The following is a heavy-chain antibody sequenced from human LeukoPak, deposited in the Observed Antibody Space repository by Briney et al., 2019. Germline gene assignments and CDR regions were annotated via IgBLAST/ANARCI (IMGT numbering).Heavy chain of an antibody. CDR2: IYYSGST. Sequence: SETLSLTCTVSGGSVSNTDFYWGWIRQPPGKGLQWIGNIYYSGSTYYSPSLNSRVTMSVDTSKNQFSLKMTSVTAADTAVYYCARLTKGQYFDYIFDYWGQGTLFTVSS. CDR1: GGSVSNTDFY. J-gene: IGHJ4*02. D-gene: IGHD3-9*01. CDR3: ARLTKGQYFDYIFDY. V-gene: IGHV4-39*01.